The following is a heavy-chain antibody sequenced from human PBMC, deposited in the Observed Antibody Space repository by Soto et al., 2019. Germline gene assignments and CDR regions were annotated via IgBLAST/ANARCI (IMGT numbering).Heavy chain of an antibody. J-gene: IGHJ5*02. V-gene: IGHV3-53*04. D-gene: IGHD6-19*01. CDR3: ARTTDSSGEGMGWFDP. Sequence: GGSLRLSCAASGFTVSSNYMSWVRQAPGKGLEWVSVIYSGGSTYYADSVKGRFTISRHNSKNTLYLQMNSLRAEDTAVYYCARTTDSSGEGMGWFDPWGQGTLVTVSS. CDR2: IYSGGST. CDR1: GFTVSSNY.